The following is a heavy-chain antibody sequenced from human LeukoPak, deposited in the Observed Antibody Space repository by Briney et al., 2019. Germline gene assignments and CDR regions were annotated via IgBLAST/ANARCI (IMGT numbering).Heavy chain of an antibody. V-gene: IGHV3-33*01. CDR3: ARLQASTGYYSLDY. J-gene: IGHJ4*02. CDR1: GFTFSTYG. Sequence: GGSLRLSCVASGFTFSTYGMHWVRQAPGEGLEWVAIIWYDGTNKNYGDSVKGRFTISRDNPKNTLYLQMNSLRVEDTAVYYCARLQASTGYYSLDYWGQGTLVTVSS. CDR2: IWYDGTNK. D-gene: IGHD3-22*01.